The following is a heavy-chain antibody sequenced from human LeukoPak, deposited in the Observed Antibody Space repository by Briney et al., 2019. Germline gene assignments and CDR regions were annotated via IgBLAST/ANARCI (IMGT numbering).Heavy chain of an antibody. D-gene: IGHD2-2*02. CDR1: GFTFSSYG. Sequence: AGRSLRLSCAASGFTFSSYGMHWVRQAPGKGLEWVAVISYDGSNKYYADSVKGRFTTSRDNSKNTLYLQMNSLRAEDTAVYYCAKRYCSSTSCYKFYYGMDVWGQGTTVTVSS. CDR3: AKRYCSSTSCYKFYYGMDV. V-gene: IGHV3-30*18. J-gene: IGHJ6*02. CDR2: ISYDGSNK.